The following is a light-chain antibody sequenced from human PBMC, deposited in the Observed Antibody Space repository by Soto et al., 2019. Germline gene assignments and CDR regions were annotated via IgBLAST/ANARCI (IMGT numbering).Light chain of an antibody. CDR1: SSNIGAPYD. Sequence: QSVLTQPPSVSGAPGQRVTISCTGSSSNIGAPYDVHWYQHLPGTAPKLLIFGDNNRPSGVPDRFSGSKSGTSASLAITRLQAEDEADYFCSSYISTSSYVFGTGTKLTVL. J-gene: IGLJ1*01. CDR3: SSYISTSSYV. CDR2: GDN. V-gene: IGLV1-40*01.